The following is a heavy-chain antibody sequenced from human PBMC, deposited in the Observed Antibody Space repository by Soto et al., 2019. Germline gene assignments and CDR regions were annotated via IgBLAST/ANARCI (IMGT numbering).Heavy chain of an antibody. CDR2: FDPEDGET. J-gene: IGHJ4*02. D-gene: IGHD3-22*01. Sequence: GASVKVSCKVSGYTLTELSMHWLRQAPGKGLEWMGGFDPEDGETIYAQKFQGRVTMTEDTSTDTAYMELSSLRSEDTAVYYCATRNRSGYYLSYWGQGTLVTVSS. CDR3: ATRNRSGYYLSY. V-gene: IGHV1-24*01. CDR1: GYTLTELS.